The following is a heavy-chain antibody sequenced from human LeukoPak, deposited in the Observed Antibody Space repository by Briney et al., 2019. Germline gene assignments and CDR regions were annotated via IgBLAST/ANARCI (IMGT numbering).Heavy chain of an antibody. D-gene: IGHD6-19*01. Sequence: GGSLRLSCAASGFTFEDHGMRWVRHVPGKGLEWVSGINWNGGSTGYADSVKGRFTISRDNGKNSVYLQMNSLRAEDTALYYCAAGDRNGWYFDYWGQGTLVTVCS. CDR1: GFTFEDHG. J-gene: IGHJ4*02. CDR2: INWNGGST. V-gene: IGHV3-20*04. CDR3: AAGDRNGWYFDY.